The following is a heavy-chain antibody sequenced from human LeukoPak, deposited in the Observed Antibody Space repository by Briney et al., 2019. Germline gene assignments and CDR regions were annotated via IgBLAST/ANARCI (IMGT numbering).Heavy chain of an antibody. J-gene: IGHJ6*02. Sequence: SETLSLTCTVSGGSISSSSYYWGWIRQPPGKGLEWIGSIYYSGSTYYNPSLKSRVTISVDTSKNQFSLKLSSVTAADTAVYYCARDTTTVTNGMDVWGQGTTVTVSS. V-gene: IGHV4-39*07. CDR1: GGSISSSSYY. D-gene: IGHD4-17*01. CDR2: IYYSGST. CDR3: ARDTTTVTNGMDV.